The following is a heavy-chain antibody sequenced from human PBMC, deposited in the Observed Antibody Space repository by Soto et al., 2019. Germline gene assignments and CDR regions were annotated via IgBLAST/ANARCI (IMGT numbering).Heavy chain of an antibody. D-gene: IGHD1-1*01. V-gene: IGHV4-31*03. CDR3: ASGHDAYKVRY. Sequence: QVQLQESGPGLVKPSQTLSLTCTVSGGSISSGGTGSYWTWIRQLPGKGLEWIGYIYYTGNTYYTPSLQSRPTISIATSQHQFSLTLAAVTAADTAVYFCASGHDAYKVRYWGQGTLVTVSS. CDR1: GGSISSGGTGSY. J-gene: IGHJ4*02. CDR2: IYYTGNT.